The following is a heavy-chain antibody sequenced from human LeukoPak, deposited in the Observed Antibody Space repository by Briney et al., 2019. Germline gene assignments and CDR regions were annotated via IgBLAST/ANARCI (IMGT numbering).Heavy chain of an antibody. Sequence: PGGSLRLSCAASGFTFSSYWMHWVRQAPGKGLVWVSRINSDGSSTSYADSVKGRFTISRDNAKNTLYLQMNSLRAEDTAVYYCARASLTTPYCFDYWGQGTLVTVSS. CDR3: ARASLTTPYCFDY. D-gene: IGHD4-11*01. CDR1: GFTFSSYW. V-gene: IGHV3-74*01. CDR2: INSDGSST. J-gene: IGHJ4*02.